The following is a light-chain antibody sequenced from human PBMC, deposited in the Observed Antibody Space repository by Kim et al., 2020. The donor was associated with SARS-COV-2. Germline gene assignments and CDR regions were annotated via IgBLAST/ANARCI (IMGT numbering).Light chain of an antibody. V-gene: IGLV2-14*01. CDR3: SSYTSSSTWV. CDR2: DVS. Sequence: QSALTQPASVSGSPGQSITFSCNGTSSDVGGYNYVSWYQQHPGKAPKLMIHDVSERPSGVSNRFSGSKSDNTASLTISGLQAEDEADYYCSSYTSSSTWVFGGGTQLTVL. J-gene: IGLJ3*02. CDR1: SSDVGGYNY.